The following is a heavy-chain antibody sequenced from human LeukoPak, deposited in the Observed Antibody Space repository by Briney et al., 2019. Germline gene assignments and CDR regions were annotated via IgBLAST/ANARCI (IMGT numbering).Heavy chain of an antibody. CDR3: ARDSVYCGGDCYFDY. Sequence: PGGSLRLSCAASGFTFSSYGMHWVRQAPGKGLEWVANIKQDGSEKYYVDSVKGRFTISRDNAKNSLYLQMNSLRAEDTAVYYCARDSVYCGGDCYFDYWGQGTLVTVSS. D-gene: IGHD2-21*02. J-gene: IGHJ4*02. V-gene: IGHV3-7*01. CDR1: GFTFSSYG. CDR2: IKQDGSEK.